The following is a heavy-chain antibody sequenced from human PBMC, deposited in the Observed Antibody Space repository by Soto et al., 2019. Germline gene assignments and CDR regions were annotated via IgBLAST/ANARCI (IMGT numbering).Heavy chain of an antibody. V-gene: IGHV4-61*01. Sequence: PSETLSLTCTVSGGSVSSGSYYWSWIRQPPGKGLEWIGYIYYSGSTNYNTSLKSRVTISVDTSKNQFSLKLSSVTAADTVVYYCARVQSTWIQLWLNYYYYGMDVWGQGTTVTVSS. CDR1: GGSVSSGSYY. J-gene: IGHJ6*02. CDR3: ARVQSTWIQLWLNYYYYGMDV. CDR2: IYYSGST. D-gene: IGHD5-18*01.